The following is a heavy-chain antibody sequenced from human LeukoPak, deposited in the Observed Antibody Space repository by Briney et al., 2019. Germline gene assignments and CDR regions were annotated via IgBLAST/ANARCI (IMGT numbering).Heavy chain of an antibody. CDR1: GFTFSSYG. J-gene: IGHJ5*02. Sequence: GGSLRLSCAASGFTFSSYGMSWVRQAPGKGLEWVSTISGTGANTYYADSVKDRFTISRDNSKSTLYLQMNSLRVEDAAVYYCAKRRYDTSSLDWFDPWGQGTLVTVSS. V-gene: IGHV3-23*01. D-gene: IGHD6-13*01. CDR3: AKRRYDTSSLDWFDP. CDR2: ISGTGANT.